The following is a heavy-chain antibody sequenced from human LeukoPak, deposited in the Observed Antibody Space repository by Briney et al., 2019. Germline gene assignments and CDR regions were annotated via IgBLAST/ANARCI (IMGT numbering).Heavy chain of an antibody. CDR2: IIPILGTA. CDR3: ASYDRGWGSYYYYYMDV. J-gene: IGHJ6*03. CDR1: GGTFSSYA. V-gene: IGHV1-69*13. Sequence: SVKVSCKASGGTFSSYAISWVRQAPGQGLEWMGGIIPILGTANYAQKFQGRVTITADESTSTAYMELSSLRSEDTAVYYCASYDRGWGSYYYYYMDVWGKGTTVTVSS. D-gene: IGHD3-9*01.